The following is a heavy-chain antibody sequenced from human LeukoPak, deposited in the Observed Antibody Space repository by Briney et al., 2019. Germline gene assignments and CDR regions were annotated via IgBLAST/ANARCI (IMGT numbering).Heavy chain of an antibody. CDR3: ARFNWGSNVRYYYTMDV. Sequence: SETLSLTCTVSGGSISSYHWSWIWQPPGKGLQWIGFIYSSGSTNFIPSLKSRVTISVDTSKNQFSLRLSSVTAADTAVYYCARFNWGSNVRYYYTMDVWGQGTTVTVSS. CDR2: IYSSGST. D-gene: IGHD7-27*01. V-gene: IGHV4-59*08. CDR1: GGSISSYH. J-gene: IGHJ6*02.